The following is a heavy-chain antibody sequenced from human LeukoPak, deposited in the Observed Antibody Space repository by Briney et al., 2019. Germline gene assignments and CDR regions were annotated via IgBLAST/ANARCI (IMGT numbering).Heavy chain of an antibody. CDR3: AKDGYVDTAMATTGYYYYYMDV. CDR1: GFTFSSYS. CDR2: ISSSSSTI. D-gene: IGHD5-18*01. V-gene: IGHV3-48*01. J-gene: IGHJ6*03. Sequence: GGSLRLSCAASGFTFSSYSMNWVRQAPGKGLEWVSYISSSSSTIYYADSVKGRFTISRDNSKNTLYLQMNSLRAEDTAVHYCAKDGYVDTAMATTGYYYYYMDVWGKGTTVTVSS.